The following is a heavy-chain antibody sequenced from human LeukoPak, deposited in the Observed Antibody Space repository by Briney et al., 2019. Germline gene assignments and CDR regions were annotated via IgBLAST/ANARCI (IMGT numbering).Heavy chain of an antibody. V-gene: IGHV4-31*03. CDR2: IYYSWST. Sequence: SQTLSLTCTVSGVSISSGGYYWGWIRQHPGKGLEWIGYIYYSWSTYNNPSLKSRATISMDTCKNQFSLKLSSVTAADTAVYYCARSTGGAAAADFDPWCQGTLVTVSS. D-gene: IGHD6-13*01. J-gene: IGHJ5*02. CDR1: GVSISSGGYY. CDR3: ARSTGGAAAADFDP.